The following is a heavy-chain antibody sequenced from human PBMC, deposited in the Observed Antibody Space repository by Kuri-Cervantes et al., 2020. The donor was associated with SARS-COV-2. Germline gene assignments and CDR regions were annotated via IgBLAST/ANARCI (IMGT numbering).Heavy chain of an antibody. J-gene: IGHJ4*02. CDR3: ARVGVRSHGVFDY. V-gene: IGHV4-59*01. Sequence: SETLSLTCTVAGGSISSYYWSWIRQPPGKGLEWIGYIYYSGSTNYNPSLQSRITMSVDTSKNQFSLKLNSVTAADTAVYYCARVGVRSHGVFDYWGQGTLVTVSS. D-gene: IGHD5-18*01. CDR1: GGSISSYY. CDR2: IYYSGST.